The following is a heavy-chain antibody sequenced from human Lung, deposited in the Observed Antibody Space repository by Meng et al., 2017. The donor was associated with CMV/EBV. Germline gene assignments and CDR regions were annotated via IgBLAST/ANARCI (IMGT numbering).Heavy chain of an antibody. CDR1: GFTFSGSA. Sequence: GEXXKISCAASGFTFSGSAMHWVRQASGKGLEWVGRIRSKANSYATAYAASVKGRFTISRDDSKNTAYLQMDSLKTEDTAVYYCTSWPDYKDYYYYGMAVWGQWNXVNVSS. D-gene: IGHD4-11*01. CDR3: TSWPDYKDYYYYGMAV. CDR2: IRSKANSYAT. V-gene: IGHV3-73*01. J-gene: IGHJ6*02.